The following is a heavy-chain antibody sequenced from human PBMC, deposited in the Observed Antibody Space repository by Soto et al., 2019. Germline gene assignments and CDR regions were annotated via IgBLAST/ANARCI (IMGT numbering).Heavy chain of an antibody. CDR3: ARDNYYDSSGYPRYDAFDI. CDR2: IIPIFGTA. CDR1: GGTFSSYA. Sequence: QVQLVQSGAEVQKPGSSVKVSCKASGGTFSSYAISWVRQAPGQGLEWMGGIIPIFGTANYAQKFQGRVTITADESTSTAYMELSSLRSEDTAVYYCARDNYYDSSGYPRYDAFDIWGQGTMVTVSS. D-gene: IGHD3-22*01. V-gene: IGHV1-69*01. J-gene: IGHJ3*02.